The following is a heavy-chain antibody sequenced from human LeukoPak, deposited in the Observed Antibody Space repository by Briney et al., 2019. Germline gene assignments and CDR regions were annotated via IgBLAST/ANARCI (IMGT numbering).Heavy chain of an antibody. CDR2: IYYSGST. CDR1: GASISSPF. CDR3: ARPIAAAGRGWFDP. D-gene: IGHD6-13*01. Sequence: SETLSLTCTVSGASISSPFWTWIRQPPGKGLEWIGYIYYSGSTNYNPSLKSRVTISVDTSKNQFSLKLSSVTAADTAVYYCARPIAAAGRGWFDPWGQGTLVTVSS. V-gene: IGHV4-59*08. J-gene: IGHJ5*02.